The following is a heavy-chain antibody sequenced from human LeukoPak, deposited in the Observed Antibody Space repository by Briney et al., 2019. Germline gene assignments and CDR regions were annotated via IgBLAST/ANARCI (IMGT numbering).Heavy chain of an antibody. J-gene: IGHJ4*02. V-gene: IGHV4-59*12. Sequence: PSETLSLTCTVSGGSISSYYWSWIRQPPGKGLEWIGYIYYSGSTNYNPSLKSRVTMSVDTSKNQFSLKLSSVTAADTAVYYCARERSTSQSPEGAFDIWGQGALVTVSS. CDR3: ARERSTSQSPEGAFDI. CDR1: GGSISSYY. D-gene: IGHD2-2*01. CDR2: IYYSGST.